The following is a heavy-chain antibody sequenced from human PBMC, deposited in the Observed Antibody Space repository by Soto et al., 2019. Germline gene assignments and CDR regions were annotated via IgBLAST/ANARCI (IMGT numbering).Heavy chain of an antibody. V-gene: IGHV1-8*01. J-gene: IGHJ4*02. Sequence: QVQLVQSGAEVKKPGASVKVSCKASGYTFTSYDINWVRQATGQGLEWMGWMNPNSGNTGYAQKVQGRGTMTKNTSISTADMELSSLRSEDTAVYYCCRQKEDASDYWGQGTLVTVSS. CDR3: CRQKEDASDY. CDR2: MNPNSGNT. D-gene: IGHD2-15*01. CDR1: GYTFTSYD.